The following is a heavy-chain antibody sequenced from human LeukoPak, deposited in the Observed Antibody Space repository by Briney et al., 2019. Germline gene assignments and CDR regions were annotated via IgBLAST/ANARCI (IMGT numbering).Heavy chain of an antibody. Sequence: GGSLRLSCAAPGFTFNYYAMTWVRQAPGKGLEWVSGISGSGSGPSYADSVKGRFTISRDNSKNTLYLQMNSLRAEDTAVYYCAKDQSDSGSYYDTFDIWGQGTMVTVSS. J-gene: IGHJ3*02. D-gene: IGHD1-26*01. CDR3: AKDQSDSGSYYDTFDI. CDR1: GFTFNYYA. CDR2: ISGSGSGP. V-gene: IGHV3-23*01.